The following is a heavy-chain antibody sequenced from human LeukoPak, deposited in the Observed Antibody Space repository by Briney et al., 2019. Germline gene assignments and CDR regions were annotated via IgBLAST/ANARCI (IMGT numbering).Heavy chain of an antibody. CDR3: ARAPMVRGAPNWFGP. J-gene: IGHJ5*02. D-gene: IGHD3-10*01. CDR1: GYSFTSHY. CDR2: INPSGGST. Sequence: GASVKVSCKASGYSFTSHYMHWVRQAPGQGLEWMGLINPSGGSTSYAQKFQGRVTMTRDTSTSTVYMELSSLRSEDTAVYYCARAPMVRGAPNWFGPWGQGTLVTVSS. V-gene: IGHV1-46*01.